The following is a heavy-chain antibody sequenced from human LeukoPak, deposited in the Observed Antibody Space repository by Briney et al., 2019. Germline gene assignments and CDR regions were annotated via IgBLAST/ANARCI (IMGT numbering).Heavy chain of an antibody. J-gene: IGHJ4*02. CDR1: GGSISSSGYY. V-gene: IGHV4-39*07. CDR2: TFFSGST. CDR3: ARDNNGYGFDY. Sequence: SETLSLTCTVSGGSISSSGYYWDWIRQPPGKGLEWIGSTFFSGSTYYNPSLKSRVTISVDTSKNQFSLKLSSVTAADTAVYYCARDNNGYGFDYWGPGTLVTVSS. D-gene: IGHD5-12*01.